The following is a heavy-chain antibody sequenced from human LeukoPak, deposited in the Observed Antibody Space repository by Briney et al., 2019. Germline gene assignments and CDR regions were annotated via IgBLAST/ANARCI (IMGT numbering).Heavy chain of an antibody. D-gene: IGHD3-10*01. Sequence: SETLSLTCTVSGDSVSSGRYYWSWIRQPPGKGLEWIGYIDYSGSTDYNPSLKSRVSISVDTSRNQFSLKLDSVTAVDTAAYYCARDRGVRGIDYWGQGTLVTVSS. J-gene: IGHJ4*02. CDR3: ARDRGVRGIDY. CDR1: GDSVSSGRYY. CDR2: IDYSGST. V-gene: IGHV4-61*01.